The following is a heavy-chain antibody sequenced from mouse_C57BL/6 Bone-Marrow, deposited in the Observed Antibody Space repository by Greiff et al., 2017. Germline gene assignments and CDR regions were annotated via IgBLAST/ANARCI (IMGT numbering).Heavy chain of an antibody. CDR2: IHPSDSDT. Sequence: VKLQQPGAELVKPGPSVTVSCKASGYTFTSYWMHWVKQRPGQGLEWIGRIHPSDSDTNYNQKFKGKATLTVDKSSSTAYMQFSSQTSEDSAVYYCAIDDGYYIYYWGQGTTLTVSS. V-gene: IGHV1-74*01. D-gene: IGHD2-3*01. CDR3: AIDDGYYIYY. J-gene: IGHJ2*01. CDR1: GYTFTSYW.